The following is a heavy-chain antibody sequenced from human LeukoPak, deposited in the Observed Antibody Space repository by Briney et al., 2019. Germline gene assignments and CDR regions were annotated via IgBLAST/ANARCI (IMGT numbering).Heavy chain of an antibody. Sequence: SETLSLTCTVSGGSISSSGYCWGWIRQPPGKGLEWIGSIDYSGNTNYNPSLKSRVTISVDTSKNQFSLKLSSVTAADTAVYYCAGGYSYGGPGYWGQGTLVTVSS. D-gene: IGHD5-18*01. CDR3: AGGYSYGGPGY. CDR1: GGSISSSGYC. V-gene: IGHV4-39*07. CDR2: IDYSGNT. J-gene: IGHJ4*02.